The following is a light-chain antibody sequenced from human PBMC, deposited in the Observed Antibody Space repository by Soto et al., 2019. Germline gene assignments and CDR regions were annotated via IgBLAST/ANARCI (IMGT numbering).Light chain of an antibody. CDR3: QQYDGHPWT. J-gene: IGKJ1*01. CDR2: DAS. CDR1: QSISTW. Sequence: DIRMTQSPSTLSASVGDRVTITCRASQSISTWLAWYQQKPGKAPNLLIYDASSLESGTPSRFSGSGSGTEFTLTISSLQPDDFATYYCQQYDGHPWTFGQGTKVEIK. V-gene: IGKV1-5*01.